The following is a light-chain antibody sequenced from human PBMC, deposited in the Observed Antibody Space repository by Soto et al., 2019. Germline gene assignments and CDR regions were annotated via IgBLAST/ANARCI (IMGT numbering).Light chain of an antibody. Sequence: EIVLTQSPATLSLSPGERATLSCRASQSISSYLAWYQQKPGQAPRLLIYDASSRATGIPARFSGGGSGTDFTLTISSLEPEDFAVYYCQQRSNWAAEFTFGPGTKVDIK. J-gene: IGKJ3*01. V-gene: IGKV3-11*01. CDR2: DAS. CDR1: QSISSY. CDR3: QQRSNWAAEFT.